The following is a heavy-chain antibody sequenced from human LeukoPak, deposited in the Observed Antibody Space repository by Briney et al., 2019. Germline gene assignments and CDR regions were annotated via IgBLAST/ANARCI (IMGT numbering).Heavy chain of an antibody. CDR3: AKDGVGSGWSEIDF. D-gene: IGHD6-19*01. CDR1: GFTFSPYS. V-gene: IGHV3-9*01. Sequence: GGSLRLSCAASGFTFSPYSMNWVRQAPGKGLEWVSGITWNSANIAYADSVKGRFTISRDNAKNSLHLQMNNLRIEDTALYYCAKDGVGSGWSEIDFWGQGTLVTVAS. J-gene: IGHJ4*02. CDR2: ITWNSANI.